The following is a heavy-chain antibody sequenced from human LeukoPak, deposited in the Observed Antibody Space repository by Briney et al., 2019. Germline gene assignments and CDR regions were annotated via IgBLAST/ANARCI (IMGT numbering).Heavy chain of an antibody. Sequence: PGGSLRLSCAASGFTFISYAMHWFRKAPGKGLEWAAVISYDGSNKYYADSVKGRFTISRDNSKNTLYLQMNSLRAEDTAVYYCARDLVSSSNFGRFDYWGQGTLVTVSS. J-gene: IGHJ4*02. CDR1: GFTFISYA. CDR2: ISYDGSNK. CDR3: ARDLVSSSNFGRFDY. D-gene: IGHD6-6*01. V-gene: IGHV3-30*01.